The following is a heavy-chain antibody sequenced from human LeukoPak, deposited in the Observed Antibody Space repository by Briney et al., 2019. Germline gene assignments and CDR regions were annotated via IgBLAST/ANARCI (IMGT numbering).Heavy chain of an antibody. J-gene: IGHJ4*02. CDR3: ARGRTLAGRTKPNDF. CDR2: INPNSGGT. Sequence: ASVKVSCKASGYTFTGYYMHWVRQAPGQGLEWMGWINPNSGGTNYAQKFQGRVTMTRDTSISTAYMELSRLRSDDTAVYYRARGRTLAGRTKPNDFWGKGTLVTVSS. CDR1: GYTFTGYY. V-gene: IGHV1-2*02. D-gene: IGHD6-19*01.